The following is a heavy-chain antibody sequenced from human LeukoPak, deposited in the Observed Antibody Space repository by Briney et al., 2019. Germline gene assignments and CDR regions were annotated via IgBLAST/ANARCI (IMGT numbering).Heavy chain of an antibody. CDR3: ASSGALEGEQWLVPEG. CDR2: INHSGST. Sequence: PSETLSLTCTVSGDSISSSSYYWGWIRQPPGKGLEWIGEINHSGSTNYNPSLKSRVTISVDTSKNQFSLKLSSVTAADTAVYYCASSGALEGEQWLVPEGWGQGTLVTVSS. D-gene: IGHD6-19*01. J-gene: IGHJ4*02. CDR1: GDSISSSSYY. V-gene: IGHV4-39*07.